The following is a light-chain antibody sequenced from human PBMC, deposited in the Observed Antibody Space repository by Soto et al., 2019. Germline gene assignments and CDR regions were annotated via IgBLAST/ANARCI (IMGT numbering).Light chain of an antibody. CDR1: QSVSSY. CDR3: QQRGNWPPA. J-gene: IGKJ5*01. CDR2: DAS. Sequence: IVKTRNRAAQCLSVEEGGTLSFRASQSVSSYLAWYQQKPGQAPRLLIYDASNRATGIPARFSGSGSGTDFTLTVSSLGPEDFAVYYFQQRGNWPPAFGQGTRLEIK. V-gene: IGKV3-11*01.